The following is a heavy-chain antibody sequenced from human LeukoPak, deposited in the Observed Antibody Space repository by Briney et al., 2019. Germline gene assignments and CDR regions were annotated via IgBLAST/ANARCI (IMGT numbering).Heavy chain of an antibody. CDR2: ISGSGGST. J-gene: IGHJ4*02. CDR3: AKDGRRMVRGVIGKFDY. CDR1: GFTFSSYA. Sequence: GGSLRLSCAASGFTFSSYAMSWVRQAPGKGLEWVSAISGSGGSTYYADSVKGRFTISRDNSKNTLYLQMNSLRAENTAVYYCAKDGRRMVRGVIGKFDYWGQGTLVTVSS. D-gene: IGHD3-10*01. V-gene: IGHV3-23*01.